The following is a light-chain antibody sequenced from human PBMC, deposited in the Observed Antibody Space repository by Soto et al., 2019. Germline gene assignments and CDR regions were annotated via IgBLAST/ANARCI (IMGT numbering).Light chain of an antibody. CDR1: QSISSY. CDR3: QQSYSNPPT. J-gene: IGKJ1*01. CDR2: AAS. Sequence: DIQMTQSPSSLSASVGDRVTITCRASQSISSYLNWYQQTQGKAPKLLIYAASSLQSGVPSRFSGSGSGTDFTLPISSLQPEDFETYYCQQSYSNPPTFGQGTKVDIK. V-gene: IGKV1-39*01.